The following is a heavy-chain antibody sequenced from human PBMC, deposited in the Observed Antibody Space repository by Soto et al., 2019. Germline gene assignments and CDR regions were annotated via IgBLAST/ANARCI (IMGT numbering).Heavy chain of an antibody. CDR3: ARDLGRGVVPADRPGPLWFDP. Sequence: SETLSLTCTVSGGSISGYYWSWIRQPSGKGLEWIGYIYYSGITYYNPSLKSRVTISVDTSKNQFSMKLSSVTAADTAVYYCARDLGRGVVPADRPGPLWFDPWGQGTLVTVSS. CDR2: IYYSGIT. CDR1: GGSISGYY. D-gene: IGHD2-2*02. J-gene: IGHJ5*02. V-gene: IGHV4-59*06.